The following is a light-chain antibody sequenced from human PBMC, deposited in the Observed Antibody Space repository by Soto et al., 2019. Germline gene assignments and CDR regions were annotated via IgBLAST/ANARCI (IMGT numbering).Light chain of an antibody. CDR1: QSISSW. V-gene: IGKV1-5*03. CDR2: KAS. Sequence: DIQMTQSPSTLSASVGDRVTITCRASQSISSWLAWYQQKPGKAPKLLIYKASSLESGVPSRFSGSGSGTEFTLTISSRQPDDFATYYCQQYSSYPYTFGQGTNLEIK. CDR3: QQYSSYPYT. J-gene: IGKJ2*01.